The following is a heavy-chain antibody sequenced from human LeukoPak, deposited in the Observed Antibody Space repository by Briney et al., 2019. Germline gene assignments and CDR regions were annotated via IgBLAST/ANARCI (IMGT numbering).Heavy chain of an antibody. D-gene: IGHD6-19*01. CDR1: GFTFSSYG. CDR2: ISYDGSNK. V-gene: IGHV3-30*18. Sequence: GRSLRLSCAASGFTFSSYGMHWVRQAPGKGLEWVAVISYDGSNKYYADSVKGRLTISRDNSKNTLYLQMNSLRAEDTAVYYCAKGEQWLGPTFDYWGQGTLVTVSS. J-gene: IGHJ4*02. CDR3: AKGEQWLGPTFDY.